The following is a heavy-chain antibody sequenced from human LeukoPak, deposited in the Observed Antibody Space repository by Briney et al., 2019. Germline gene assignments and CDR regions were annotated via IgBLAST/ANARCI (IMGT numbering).Heavy chain of an antibody. CDR3: ARDNSVRDEAWWFNP. CDR1: GYTFTSYG. J-gene: IGHJ5*02. V-gene: IGHV1-18*01. Sequence: ASVKVSCKASGYTFTSYGISWARQAPGQGLEWMGWISAYNGNTNYAQKLQGRVTMTTDTSTSTAYMELSSLRSEDTAVYYCARDNSVRDEAWWFNPWGQGTLVTVSS. D-gene: IGHD5-24*01. CDR2: ISAYNGNT.